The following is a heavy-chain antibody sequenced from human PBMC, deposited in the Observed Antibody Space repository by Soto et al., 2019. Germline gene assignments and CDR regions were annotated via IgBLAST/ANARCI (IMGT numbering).Heavy chain of an antibody. D-gene: IGHD2-2*01. V-gene: IGHV1-18*04. Sequence: QEQLVQSGGEVKKPGASVRVSCKASGYTLTNYGITWVRQAPGQGLEWMGWIGVYNGKTNYTRKLQARVIMTADTSAGTAYRELRSLRSDDTAVYYCSRDRYCTSPSCYGMDIWGQGTTVSVSS. CDR1: GYTLTNYG. CDR3: SRDRYCTSPSCYGMDI. J-gene: IGHJ6*02. CDR2: IGVYNGKT.